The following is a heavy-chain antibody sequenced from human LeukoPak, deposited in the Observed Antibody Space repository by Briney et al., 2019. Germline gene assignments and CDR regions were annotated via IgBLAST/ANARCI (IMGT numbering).Heavy chain of an antibody. D-gene: IGHD3-22*01. Sequence: GGSLRLSCAASGFTFSSYGMHWVRQAPGKGLEWVAVIWYGGSNKYYADSVKGRFTISRDNSKNTLYLQMNSLRAEDTAVYYCATPRNLYYYDSSGYDAFDIWGQGTMVTVSS. CDR1: GFTFSSYG. V-gene: IGHV3-33*08. CDR2: IWYGGSNK. J-gene: IGHJ3*02. CDR3: ATPRNLYYYDSSGYDAFDI.